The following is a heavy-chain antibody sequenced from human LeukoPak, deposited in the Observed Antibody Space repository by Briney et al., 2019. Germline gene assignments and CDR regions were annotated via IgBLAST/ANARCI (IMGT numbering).Heavy chain of an antibody. CDR1: GGSFSGYY. CDR3: ARHPSGGTDY. Sequence: SETLSLTCAVYGGSFSGYYRSWIRQPPGKGLEWIGEINHSGSTNYNPSLKSRVTISVDTSKNQFSLKLSSVTAADTAVYYCARHPSGGTDYWGQGTLVTVSS. J-gene: IGHJ4*02. D-gene: IGHD2-15*01. CDR2: INHSGST. V-gene: IGHV4-34*01.